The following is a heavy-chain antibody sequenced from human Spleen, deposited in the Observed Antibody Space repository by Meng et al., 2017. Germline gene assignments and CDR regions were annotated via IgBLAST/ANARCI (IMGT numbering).Heavy chain of an antibody. CDR3: TTMSSPQDD. V-gene: IGHV3-15*01. D-gene: IGHD6-13*01. CDR2: IKSKTAGGTT. J-gene: IGHJ4*02. Sequence: GASLKISCAASGFTFSSYAMHWVRQAPGKGLEWVGRIKSKTAGGTTDYGAFVKGRFTISRDDSKNTLYLQMNSLKTEDAAVYYCTTMSSPQDDWGQGTLVTVSS. CDR1: GFTFSSYA.